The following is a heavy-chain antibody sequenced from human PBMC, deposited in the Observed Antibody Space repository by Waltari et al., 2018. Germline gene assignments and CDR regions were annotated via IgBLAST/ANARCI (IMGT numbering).Heavy chain of an antibody. D-gene: IGHD3-16*01. J-gene: IGHJ6*02. CDR3: ARDERRTWGEIDCLWGMDV. Sequence: QVQMVESGGGVVQPGKSLRLTCVGSGFSFGAYSMYWVRQAPGKGLEWVAVMSNDGRLKYHADKVKGRFTIYRDNRRNTLSRQMSKLSPEDTGVYFWARDERRTWGEIDCLWGMDVWGPGTTVTVSS. V-gene: IGHV3-30*06. CDR1: GFSFGAYS. CDR2: MSNDGRLK.